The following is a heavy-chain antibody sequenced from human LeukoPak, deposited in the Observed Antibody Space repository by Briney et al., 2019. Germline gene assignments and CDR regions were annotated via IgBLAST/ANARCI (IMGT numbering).Heavy chain of an antibody. D-gene: IGHD3-22*01. Sequence: SVTLSLTCTVSGGSISSSGYYWGWIRQPPGKGLEWIGNIYYGGNTYYNPSLKSRVTISVDTSKNQFSLKLTSVTAADTAVYYCARLRDSSGFYSRVWGQGTLVTVSS. CDR1: GGSISSSGYY. CDR3: ARLRDSSGFYSRV. V-gene: IGHV4-39*01. J-gene: IGHJ4*02. CDR2: IYYGGNT.